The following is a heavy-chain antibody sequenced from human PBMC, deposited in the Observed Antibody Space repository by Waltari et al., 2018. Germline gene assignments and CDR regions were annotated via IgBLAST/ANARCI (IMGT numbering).Heavy chain of an antibody. Sequence: QVQLQQSGPGLVKPSQTLSLTCSISGDIVSSHPSPWNWHRQSPSRGLEWLGRTYYRSKWYNDYAVSVKSRITINPDTAKNQFSLQLNSGTPEDTAVYYCARTEPGGLFNSWGQGTLVTVSS. D-gene: IGHD3-16*01. CDR1: GDIVSSHPSP. CDR3: ARTEPGGLFNS. CDR2: TYYRSKWYN. V-gene: IGHV6-1*01. J-gene: IGHJ4*02.